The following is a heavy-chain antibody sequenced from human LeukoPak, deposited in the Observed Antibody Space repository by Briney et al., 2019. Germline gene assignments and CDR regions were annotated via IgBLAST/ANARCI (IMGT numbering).Heavy chain of an antibody. D-gene: IGHD6-13*01. CDR3: ARVGAAGAGGLDY. J-gene: IGHJ4*02. CDR2: VSYSGVT. V-gene: IGHV4-39*01. Sequence: SETLSLTCFVSGDSFTTASYYWAWIRQPPGKGLEWIGSVSYSGVTYYNPSLKSRVTISVDTSKNQFSLKLSSVTAADTAVYYCARVGAAGAGGLDYWGQGTLVTVSS. CDR1: GDSFTTASYY.